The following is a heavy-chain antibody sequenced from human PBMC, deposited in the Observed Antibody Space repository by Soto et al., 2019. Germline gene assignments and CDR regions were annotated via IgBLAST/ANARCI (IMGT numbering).Heavy chain of an antibody. D-gene: IGHD2-2*01. Sequence: QVQLVQSGAEVRMPGASVKVSCKASGYRLTSYGISWVRQAPGQGLEWMGWISGHDGNTKYTQKVQGRVTVTTDTSTSTDYMDLRSLRSDDTAVYYCAREYCSSASCYGPDFWGQGTLVTVSS. CDR2: ISGHDGNT. V-gene: IGHV1-18*01. J-gene: IGHJ4*02. CDR1: GYRLTSYG. CDR3: AREYCSSASCYGPDF.